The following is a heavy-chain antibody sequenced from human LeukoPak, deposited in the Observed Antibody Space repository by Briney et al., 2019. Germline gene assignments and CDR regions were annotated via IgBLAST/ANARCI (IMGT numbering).Heavy chain of an antibody. Sequence: PSETLSLPCTVSGGSISSYYWSWIRQPPGKGLEWIGYIYYSGSTNYNPSLKSRVTISVDTSKNQFSLKLSSVTAADTAVYYCARVRSSSSSKYYYYYGMDVWGQGTTVTVSS. CDR1: GGSISSYY. J-gene: IGHJ6*02. D-gene: IGHD6-6*01. CDR2: IYYSGST. V-gene: IGHV4-59*01. CDR3: ARVRSSSSSKYYYYYGMDV.